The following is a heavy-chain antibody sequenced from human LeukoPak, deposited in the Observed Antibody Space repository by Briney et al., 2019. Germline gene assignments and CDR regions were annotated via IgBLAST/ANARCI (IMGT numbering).Heavy chain of an antibody. J-gene: IGHJ4*02. CDR3: ARGRPWDPAINDY. CDR1: GFTFSSYG. Sequence: GGSLRLSCAASGFTFSSYGMHWVRQAPGKGLEWVAVIWYDGSNKYYADSVKGRFTISRDNSKNTLYLQMNSLRAEDTALYYCARGRPWDPAINDYWGQGTLVTVSS. CDR2: IWYDGSNK. D-gene: IGHD1-26*01. V-gene: IGHV3-33*01.